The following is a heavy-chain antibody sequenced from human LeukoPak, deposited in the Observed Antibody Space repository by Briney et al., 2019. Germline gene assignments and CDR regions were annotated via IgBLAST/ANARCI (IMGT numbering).Heavy chain of an antibody. Sequence: PGGSLRLSCAASGFTFSSYGMHWVRQAPGKGLEWVAFIRYDGSNKCYADSVKGRFTISRDNSKNTLYLQMNSLRAEDTAVYYCAKEDVDTAMTYTLYYYYYMDVWGKGTTVTVSS. CDR1: GFTFSSYG. J-gene: IGHJ6*03. CDR2: IRYDGSNK. D-gene: IGHD5-18*01. CDR3: AKEDVDTAMTYTLYYYYYMDV. V-gene: IGHV3-30*02.